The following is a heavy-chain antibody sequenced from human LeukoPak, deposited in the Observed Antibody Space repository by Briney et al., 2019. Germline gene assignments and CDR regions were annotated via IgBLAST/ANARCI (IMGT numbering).Heavy chain of an antibody. Sequence: SVKDSCQSSGGIFSSYVFSWVRQAPGKGLDWMGGSIRNIGTANDEHTFPGRDTNTTEEPQSTGFREESSLRSEDTGEYYCERGDLVFQSGYMDVWGKGTTVTVSS. CDR3: ERGDLVFQSGYMDV. V-gene: IGHV1-69*05. D-gene: IGHD2-15*01. CDR2: SIRNIGTA. J-gene: IGHJ6*03. CDR1: GGIFSSYV.